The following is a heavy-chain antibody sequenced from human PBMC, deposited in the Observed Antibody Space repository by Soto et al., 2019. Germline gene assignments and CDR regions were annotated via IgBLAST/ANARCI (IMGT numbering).Heavy chain of an antibody. Sequence: EVQLVESGGGLVKPGGSLRLSCATYGFTFNDAWLSWVRQAPGKGLEWVGRLKGRNVGGTIEYAAPVTGRFTISSDESQNTLHLQINSLKIEDTAVYCCTTEFGYSSGQNEHWGQGALVIVSS. D-gene: IGHD6-19*01. CDR2: LKGRNVGGTI. CDR1: GFTFNDAW. J-gene: IGHJ1*01. CDR3: TTEFGYSSGQNEH. V-gene: IGHV3-15*07.